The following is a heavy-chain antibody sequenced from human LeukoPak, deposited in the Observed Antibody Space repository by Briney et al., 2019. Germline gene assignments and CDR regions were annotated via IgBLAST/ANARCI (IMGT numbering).Heavy chain of an antibody. V-gene: IGHV3-30*02. CDR3: ARSRTPDCSGGSCWDRLHYYYYYMDV. J-gene: IGHJ6*03. Sequence: PGGSLRLSCAASGFTFDCCGMHWVRQAPGKGLEWVAFIRYDGSNKYYADSVKGRFTISRDNSKNTLYLQMNSLRAEDTAVYYCARSRTPDCSGGSCWDRLHYYYYYMDVWGKGTTVTVSS. CDR1: GFTFDCCG. CDR2: IRYDGSNK. D-gene: IGHD2-15*01.